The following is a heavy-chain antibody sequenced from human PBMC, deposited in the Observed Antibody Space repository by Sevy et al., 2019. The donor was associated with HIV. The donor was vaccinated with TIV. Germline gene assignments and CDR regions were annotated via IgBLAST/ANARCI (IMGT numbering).Heavy chain of an antibody. V-gene: IGHV3-48*03. CDR3: ARDRQGITVAGTAIDY. CDR1: GFPFSSYE. CDR2: ITLSGSTI. Sequence: GGSLRLSCTASGFPFSSYEMNWVRQAPGKGLEWVSYITLSGSTIYYADSVKGRFTISRDNAKNSLYLQMNSLRAEDTAVYYCARDRQGITVAGTAIDYWGQGTLVTVSS. D-gene: IGHD6-19*01. J-gene: IGHJ4*02.